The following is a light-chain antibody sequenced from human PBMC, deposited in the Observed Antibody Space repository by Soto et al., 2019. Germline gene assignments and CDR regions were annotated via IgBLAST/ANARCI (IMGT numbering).Light chain of an antibody. CDR3: QPYDNWPPFT. Sequence: EIVMTQSPATLSVSPGERATLSCRASQSVSRNLAWYQQKPGQAPRLLIYGASTRATGIPARFSGNGSGTEFTLTISSLQSEDFAVYYCQPYDNWPPFTFGPGTKVDIK. V-gene: IGKV3-15*01. J-gene: IGKJ3*01. CDR2: GAS. CDR1: QSVSRN.